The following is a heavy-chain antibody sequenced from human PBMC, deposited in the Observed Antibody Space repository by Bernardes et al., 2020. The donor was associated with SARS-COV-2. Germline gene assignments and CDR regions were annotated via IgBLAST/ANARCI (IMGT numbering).Heavy chain of an antibody. V-gene: IGHV4-39*01. D-gene: IGHD2-15*01. J-gene: IGHJ6*02. CDR1: GGSISSHYYY. CDR2: IYSSGST. Sequence: SETLTLTCTVSGGSISSHYYYWAWVRQPTGKGLEWIGSIYSSGSTYYNPSLKCRVTMSVDTSMNQFSLNLNSVTAPDTAVFYCARWGVGAAAPPPTSIYYDDYTMDFWGPGTTVNVSS. CDR3: ARWGVGAAAPPPTSIYYDDYTMDF.